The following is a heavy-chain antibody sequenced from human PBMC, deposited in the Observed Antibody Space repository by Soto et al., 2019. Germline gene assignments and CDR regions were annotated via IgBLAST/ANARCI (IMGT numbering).Heavy chain of an antibody. J-gene: IGHJ5*02. D-gene: IGHD6-25*01. V-gene: IGHV4-31*03. CDR1: GGSISSGGYY. Sequence: QVQLQESGPGLVKPSQTLSLTCTVSGGSISSGGYYWSWIRQHPGKGLEWIGYIYYSGSTYYKPSLRSRVTISVVPSKDQFSLKLSSVTAADTAVYYCARDPGYPSGWCDPWGQGTLVTVSS. CDR3: ARDPGYPSGWCDP. CDR2: IYYSGST.